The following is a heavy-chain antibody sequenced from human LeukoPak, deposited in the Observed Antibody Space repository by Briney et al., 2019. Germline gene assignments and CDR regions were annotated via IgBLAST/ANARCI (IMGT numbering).Heavy chain of an antibody. Sequence: PGGSLRLSCEASGFTFSSNYMSWVRQAPGEGLAWVSIIYTSGSTYYADSVKGRFTISRDSSKNTLYLHMNSLRVEDTAVYYCAREREYCSGGSCYPNWYFDLWGRGTLVTVSS. V-gene: IGHV3-53*01. CDR2: IYTSGST. J-gene: IGHJ2*01. D-gene: IGHD2-15*01. CDR3: AREREYCSGGSCYPNWYFDL. CDR1: GFTFSSNY.